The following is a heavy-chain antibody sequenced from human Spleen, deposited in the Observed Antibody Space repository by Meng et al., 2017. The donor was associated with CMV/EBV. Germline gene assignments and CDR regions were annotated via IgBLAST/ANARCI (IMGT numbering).Heavy chain of an antibody. D-gene: IGHD6-19*01. J-gene: IGHJ6*02. V-gene: IGHV3-13*01. CDR1: FSSYD. CDR3: VRGRGLCISGWCPYYDGMDV. CDR2: VGTTGDT. Sequence: FSSYDMHWVRQVKGKGLEWVSAVGTTGDTYYLDSVKGRFILSRENAGNSMYLHMNSLRAGDTAVYYCVRGRGLCISGWCPYYDGMDVWGQGATVTVSS.